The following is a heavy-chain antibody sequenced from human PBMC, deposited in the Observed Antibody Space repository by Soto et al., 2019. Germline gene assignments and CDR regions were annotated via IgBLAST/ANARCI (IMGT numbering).Heavy chain of an antibody. CDR2: ISGSGGST. CDR3: AKDRTAGSYYTAAYFDY. Sequence: EVQLLESGGGLVQPGGSLRLSCAASGFTFSSYAISWVRQAPGKGLEWVSAISGSGGSTYYADSVKGRFTISRDNAKNTLYLQMTSLRAEDTAVYYCAKDRTAGSYYTAAYFDYWGQGTLVTVSS. V-gene: IGHV3-23*01. J-gene: IGHJ4*02. CDR1: GFTFSSYA. D-gene: IGHD3-10*01.